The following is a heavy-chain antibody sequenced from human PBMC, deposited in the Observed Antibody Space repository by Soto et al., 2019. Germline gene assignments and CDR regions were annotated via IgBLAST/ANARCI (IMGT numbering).Heavy chain of an antibody. CDR1: GDSVSTNSAA. CDR2: TYYRSKWYN. Sequence: SQTLSLTCAISGDSVSTNSAARNWIRQSPSRGLEWLGRTYYRSKWYNDYAVSVKSRLTINPDTYKNQFSLQLNSVTPEDTAVYFFARSKTRVPEAFDIWGQGDMGTVSS. CDR3: ARSKTRVPEAFDI. J-gene: IGHJ3*02. V-gene: IGHV6-1*01. D-gene: IGHD2-2*01.